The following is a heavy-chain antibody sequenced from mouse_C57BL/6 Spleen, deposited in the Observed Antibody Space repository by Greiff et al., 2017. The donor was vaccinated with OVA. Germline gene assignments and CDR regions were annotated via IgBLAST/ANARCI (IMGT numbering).Heavy chain of an antibody. V-gene: IGHV1-15*01. D-gene: IGHD1-1*01. J-gene: IGHJ1*03. CDR2: IDPETGGT. Sequence: QVQLKESGAELVRPGASVTLSCKASGYTFTDYEMHWVKQTPVHGLEWIGAIDPETGGTAYNQKFKGKAILTADKSSSTAYMELRSLTSEDSAVYYCTRNYADWYFDVWGTGTTVTVSS. CDR3: TRNYADWYFDV. CDR1: GYTFTDYE.